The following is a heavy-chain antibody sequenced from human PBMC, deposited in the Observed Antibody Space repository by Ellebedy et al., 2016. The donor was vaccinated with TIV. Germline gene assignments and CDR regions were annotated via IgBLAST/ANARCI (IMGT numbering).Heavy chain of an antibody. Sequence: PGGSLRLSCAASGFAFGGFAMNWVRQAPGKGLEWVSAISGSGGSTYYADSVKGRFTISRDNSKNTLYLQLNSLRAEDAALYYCARTSTMTTFGASDFWGQGTMVTVSS. CDR3: ARTSTMTTFGASDF. D-gene: IGHD3-16*01. V-gene: IGHV3-23*01. CDR1: GFAFGGFA. CDR2: ISGSGGST. J-gene: IGHJ3*01.